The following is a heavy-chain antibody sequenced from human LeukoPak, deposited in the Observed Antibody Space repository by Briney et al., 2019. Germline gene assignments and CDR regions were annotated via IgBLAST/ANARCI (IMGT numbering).Heavy chain of an antibody. CDR3: AKTIVVAIGLDY. CDR1: GFSFSDYD. CDR2: ISSSGSTK. Sequence: GGSLRLSCAASGFSFSDYDMSWIRQAPGKGLEWVSYISSSGSTKDYADSVKGRITISRDNAKNSLYLQMNSLRTEDTAVYYCAKTIVVAIGLDYWGQGTLVTVSS. D-gene: IGHD5-12*01. J-gene: IGHJ4*02. V-gene: IGHV3-11*01.